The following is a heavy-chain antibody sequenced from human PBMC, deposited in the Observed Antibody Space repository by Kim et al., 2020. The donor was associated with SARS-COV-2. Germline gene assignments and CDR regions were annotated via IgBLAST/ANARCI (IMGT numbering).Heavy chain of an antibody. J-gene: IGHJ3*01. CDR3: VRDRMGGAFDV. CDR2: IIKSSTTI. V-gene: IGHV3-48*02. D-gene: IGHD3-16*01. Sequence: GGSLRLSCATSGFTFSAYDMNWVRQAPGKGLEWLSFIIKSSTTIYYADSVKGRFTISRDNVKNSLYLQMNSLRDEDKALYYCVRDRMGGAFDVWGQGTMVTVSS. CDR1: GFTFSAYD.